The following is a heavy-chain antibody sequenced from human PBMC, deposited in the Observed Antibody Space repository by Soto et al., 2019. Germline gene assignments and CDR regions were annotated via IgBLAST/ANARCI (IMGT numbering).Heavy chain of an antibody. J-gene: IGHJ6*02. CDR2: IYYSGST. V-gene: IGHV4-59*08. D-gene: IGHD2-2*02. CDR3: ARTDIVVVPAAIGGMDV. Sequence: PEETLSLTCTVSGGSISNYYWTWIRQPPGKGLEWIGYIYYSGSTNYNPSLKSRVTISVDTSKNQFSLKLSSVTAADTAVYYCARTDIVVVPAAIGGMDVWGQGTTVTVSS. CDR1: GGSISNYY.